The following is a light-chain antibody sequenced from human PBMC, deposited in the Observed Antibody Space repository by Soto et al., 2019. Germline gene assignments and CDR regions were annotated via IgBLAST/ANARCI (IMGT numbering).Light chain of an antibody. CDR1: QSVTSIY. V-gene: IGKV3-20*01. Sequence: IVLTQSPGTLSLSPGERATLSCRASQSVTSIYLAWYQQKPGQAPRLLIYGASSRATGIPDRFSGSGSGTDFTLTISRLEPEDFAVYYCQQYGSSPQTFGQGTKLEIK. CDR3: QQYGSSPQT. J-gene: IGKJ2*01. CDR2: GAS.